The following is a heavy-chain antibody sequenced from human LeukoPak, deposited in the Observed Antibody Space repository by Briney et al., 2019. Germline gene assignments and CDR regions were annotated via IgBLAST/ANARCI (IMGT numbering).Heavy chain of an antibody. V-gene: IGHV1-2*02. CDR2: INPNSGGT. J-gene: IGHJ4*02. D-gene: IGHD5-18*01. CDR1: GGTFSSYA. Sequence: GASVKVSCKASGGTFSSYAISWVRQAPGQGLEWMGWINPNSGGTNYAQQFQGRVTMTRDTSISTAYMELSRLRSDDTAVYYCARGYSYGDVDYWGQGTLVTVSS. CDR3: ARGYSYGDVDY.